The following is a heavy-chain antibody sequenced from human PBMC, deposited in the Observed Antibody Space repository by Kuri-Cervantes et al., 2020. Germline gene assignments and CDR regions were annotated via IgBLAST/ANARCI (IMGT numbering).Heavy chain of an antibody. D-gene: IGHD1-1*01. CDR2: TYYRSKWYN. J-gene: IGHJ4*02. Sequence: SCAISGDSVSSNSAAWNWIRQSPSRGLEWLGRTYYRSKWYNEYAVSVKSRIIINPDTSKNQFSLHLNSVTPEDTAVYYCARTTGAIDYWGQGTRVTVSS. V-gene: IGHV6-1*01. CDR3: ARTTGAIDY. CDR1: GDSVSSNSAA.